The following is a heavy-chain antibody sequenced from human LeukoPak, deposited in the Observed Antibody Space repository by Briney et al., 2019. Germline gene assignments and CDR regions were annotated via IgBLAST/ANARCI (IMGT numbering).Heavy chain of an antibody. CDR2: INPNSGGT. CDR1: GYTFTAYY. V-gene: IGHV1-2*02. CDR3: ARDREGVSSSWSDAFDI. Sequence: GASVKVSCKASGYTFTAYYMYWVRQAPGQGLEWMGWINPNSGGTNYAQKFQGRVTMTRDTSVSAVYMELSRLRSDDTAMYYCARDREGVSSSWSDAFDIWGQGTMVTVSS. J-gene: IGHJ3*02. D-gene: IGHD6-13*01.